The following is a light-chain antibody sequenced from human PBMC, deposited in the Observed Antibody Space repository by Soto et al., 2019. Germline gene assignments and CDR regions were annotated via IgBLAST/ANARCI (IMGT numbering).Light chain of an antibody. J-gene: IGLJ1*01. CDR2: DTS. V-gene: IGLV7-46*01. Sequence: QAVVTQEPSLTVSPGGTVTLTCGSSTGAVTSGHLPHWFQQKPGQAPRTLIYDTSNKHTWTPARFSGSLLGGKAALTLSGAQREDEAEYYCLVSFTGVGEVLGTGTKLTVL. CDR3: LVSFTGVGEV. CDR1: TGAVTSGHL.